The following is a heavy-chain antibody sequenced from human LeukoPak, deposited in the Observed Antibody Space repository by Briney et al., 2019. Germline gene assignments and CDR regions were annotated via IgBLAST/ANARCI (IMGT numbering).Heavy chain of an antibody. J-gene: IGHJ4*02. CDR1: GFTFSSYG. Sequence: GGSLRLSCAASGFTFSSYGMSWVRQAPGKGLEWVSSIDGRSTDIYYADSVKGRFTISRDNAKNSLYLQMNSLRAEDTAVYYCARSGCSGGSCFFDYWGQGTLVTVSS. CDR3: ARSGCSGGSCFFDY. D-gene: IGHD2-15*01. V-gene: IGHV3-21*04. CDR2: IDGRSTDI.